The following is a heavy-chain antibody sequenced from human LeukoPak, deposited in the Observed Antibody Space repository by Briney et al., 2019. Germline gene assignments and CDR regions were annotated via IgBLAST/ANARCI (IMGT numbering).Heavy chain of an antibody. D-gene: IGHD6-19*01. CDR1: GFTFSSYA. V-gene: IGHV3-23*01. CDR2: ISGSGGST. CDR3: AKDRSSVGSGGFDY. J-gene: IGHJ4*02. Sequence: GGSLRLSCAASGFTFSSYAMSWVRQAPGKGLEWVSAISGSGGSTYYADSVKGRLTISRDNSKNTLFLQMNSLRAEDTAVYYCAKDRSSVGSGGFDYWGQGTLVTVSS.